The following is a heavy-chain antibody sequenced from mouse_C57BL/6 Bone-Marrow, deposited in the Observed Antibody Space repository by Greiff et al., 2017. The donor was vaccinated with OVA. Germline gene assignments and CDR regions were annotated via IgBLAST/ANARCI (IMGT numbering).Heavy chain of an antibody. CDR1: GFTFSDYY. CDR3: ARGGYEGFAY. D-gene: IGHD2-2*01. Sequence: EVKLVESEGGLVQPGSSMKLSCTASGFTFSDYYMAWVRQVPEKCLEWVANINYDGSSTYYLDSLKSRFIISRDNAKNILYLQMSSLKSEDTATYYCARGGYEGFAYWGQGTLVTVSA. V-gene: IGHV5-16*01. J-gene: IGHJ3*01. CDR2: INYDGSST.